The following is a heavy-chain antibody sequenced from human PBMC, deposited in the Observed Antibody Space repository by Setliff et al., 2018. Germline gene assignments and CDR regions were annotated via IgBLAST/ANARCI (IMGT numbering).Heavy chain of an antibody. Sequence: ASVKVSCKASGYTFSSHGISWVRQAPGQGHEWMGWISAYNGNTNYAQKLQGRVTMTTDTSTDTAYMELSSLRSEDTAVYYCATNLNSGSLTPDAFDIWGQGTMVTVSS. D-gene: IGHD1-26*01. CDR3: ATNLNSGSLTPDAFDI. V-gene: IGHV1-18*01. J-gene: IGHJ3*02. CDR2: ISAYNGNT. CDR1: GYTFSSHG.